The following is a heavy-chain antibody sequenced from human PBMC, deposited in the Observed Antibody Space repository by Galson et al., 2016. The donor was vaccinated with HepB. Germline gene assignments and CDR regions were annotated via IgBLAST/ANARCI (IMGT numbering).Heavy chain of an antibody. V-gene: IGHV3-23*01. D-gene: IGHD3/OR15-3a*01. Sequence: SLRLSSSASGLTFSTYAMSWVRQAPERGLEWVSAISGSGGATYYADSVKGRFTIPKDNSKNTQYLQMNSLSVEDAAVYYCAKVPRYDSWTVGFDPWGQGALVTVSS. CDR2: ISGSGGAT. J-gene: IGHJ5*02. CDR1: GLTFSTYA. CDR3: AKVPRYDSWTVGFDP.